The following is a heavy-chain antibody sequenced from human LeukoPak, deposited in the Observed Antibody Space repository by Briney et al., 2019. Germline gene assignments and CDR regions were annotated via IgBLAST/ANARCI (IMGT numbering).Heavy chain of an antibody. CDR2: IYHSGST. CDR3: ARLTNGSYRHYYYYMDV. D-gene: IGHD1-26*01. Sequence: SETLSLTCAVSGYSITSGYYWGWIRQPSGKGLEWIGSIYHSGSTYYNPSLKSRVTISVDTSKNQFSLKLSSVAAADTAVYYCARLTNGSYRHYYYYMDVWGKGTTVTVSS. V-gene: IGHV4-38-2*01. J-gene: IGHJ6*03. CDR1: GYSITSGYY.